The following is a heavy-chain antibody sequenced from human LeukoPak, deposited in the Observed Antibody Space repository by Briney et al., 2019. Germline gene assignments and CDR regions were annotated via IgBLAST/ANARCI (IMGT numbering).Heavy chain of an antibody. CDR2: ISGSGGST. D-gene: IGHD3-9*01. Sequence: GASLRLSCAASGFTFSSYAMSWVRQAPGKGLEWVSAISGSGGSTYYADSVKGRFTISRDNSKNTLYLQMNSLRAEDAAVYYCAKVYDISTGYYLSEYWGQGTLVTVSS. CDR1: GFTFSSYA. J-gene: IGHJ4*02. V-gene: IGHV3-23*01. CDR3: AKVYDISTGYYLSEY.